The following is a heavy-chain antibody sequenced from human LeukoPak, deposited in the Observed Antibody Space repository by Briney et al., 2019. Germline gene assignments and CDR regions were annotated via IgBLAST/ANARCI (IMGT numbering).Heavy chain of an antibody. Sequence: LPSETLSLTCTVSGGSISSYYWSWVRQAPGKGLEWVSAISGSGGSTYYADSVKGRFTISRDNSKNALYLQMNSLRAEDTAVYYCAKRTYYDFWSGYYDYWGQGTLVTVSS. CDR2: ISGSGGST. D-gene: IGHD3-3*01. CDR3: AKRTYYDFWSGYYDY. CDR1: GGSISSYY. V-gene: IGHV3-23*01. J-gene: IGHJ4*02.